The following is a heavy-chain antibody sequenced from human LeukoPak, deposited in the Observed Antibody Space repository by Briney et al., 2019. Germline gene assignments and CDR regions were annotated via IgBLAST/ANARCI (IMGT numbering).Heavy chain of an antibody. D-gene: IGHD3-10*01. V-gene: IGHV3-23*01. Sequence: GGSLRLSCVASGFTFSSFAMTWVRQAPGKGLEWVSDISRSGGSTFYAGSVKGRFSISRDNSKNTLFLQMDSLRVEDTAVYYCARERSSGFVLDYWGQGILATVSS. CDR1: GFTFSSFA. CDR3: ARERSSGFVLDY. J-gene: IGHJ4*02. CDR2: ISRSGGST.